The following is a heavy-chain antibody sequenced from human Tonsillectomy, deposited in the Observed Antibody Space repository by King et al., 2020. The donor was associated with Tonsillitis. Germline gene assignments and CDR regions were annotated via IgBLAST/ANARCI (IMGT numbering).Heavy chain of an antibody. J-gene: IGHJ4*02. CDR1: GFTFSSYA. CDR2: VSSNGGST. D-gene: IGHD3-22*01. CDR3: ASLHYYDRSAYIY. V-gene: IGHV3-64*01. Sequence: VQLVESGGGLVQPGGSLRLSCAASGFTFSSYAMHWVRQAPGKGLEYVSAVSSNGGSTYYANSVKGRFTISRDNSKNTLYLQMGSLRPEDMAVYYCASLHYYDRSAYIYWGQGTLVTVSS.